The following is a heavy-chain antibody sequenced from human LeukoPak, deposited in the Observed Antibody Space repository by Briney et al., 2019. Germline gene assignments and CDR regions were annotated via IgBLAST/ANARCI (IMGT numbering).Heavy chain of an antibody. D-gene: IGHD6-6*01. CDR2: INHSGST. V-gene: IGHV4-34*01. CDR3: ASSIAARPYYYYYYMDV. Sequence: SETLSLTCAVYGGSFSGYYWSWIRQPPGKGLEWIGEINHSGSTNYNPSLKSRVTISADTSKNQFSLKLSSVTAADTAVYYCASSIAARPYYYYYYMDVWGKGTTVTVSS. J-gene: IGHJ6*03. CDR1: GGSFSGYY.